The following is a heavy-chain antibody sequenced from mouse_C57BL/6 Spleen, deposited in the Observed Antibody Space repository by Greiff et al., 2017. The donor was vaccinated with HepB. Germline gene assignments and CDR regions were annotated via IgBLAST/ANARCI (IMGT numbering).Heavy chain of an antibody. Sequence: EVQLMESGGGLVKPGGSLKLSCAASGFTFSSYTMSWVRQTPEKRLEWVATISGGGGNTYYPDSVKGRFTISRDNAKNTLYLQMSSLRSEDTALYYCAREGAYYGNYWYFDVWGTGTTVTVSS. CDR1: GFTFSSYT. V-gene: IGHV5-9*01. CDR3: AREGAYYGNYWYFDV. J-gene: IGHJ1*03. CDR2: ISGGGGNT. D-gene: IGHD2-10*01.